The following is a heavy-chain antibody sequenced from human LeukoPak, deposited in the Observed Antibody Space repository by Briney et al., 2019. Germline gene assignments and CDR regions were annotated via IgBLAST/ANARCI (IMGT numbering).Heavy chain of an antibody. J-gene: IGHJ6*03. D-gene: IGHD1-26*01. CDR2: INPNSGGT. CDR3: ARGGATFDYYYYMDV. Sequence: ASVKVSCKASGYTFTGYYMHWVRQAPGQGLEWMGWINPNSGGTNYAQKFQGRVTMTRDMSTSTVYMELSSLRSEDTAVYYCARGGATFDYYYYMDVWGKGTTVTVSS. V-gene: IGHV1-2*02. CDR1: GYTFTGYY.